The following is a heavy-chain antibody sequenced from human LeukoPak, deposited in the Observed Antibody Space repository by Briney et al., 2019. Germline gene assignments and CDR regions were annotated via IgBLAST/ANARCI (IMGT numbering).Heavy chain of an antibody. Sequence: SETLSLTCTVSGGSISSSRYYWGWIRQPPGKGLEWIGSIYYSGSAYYNPSLKSRVTMSVDTSKNQFSLRLSSVTAADTAVYSCARHPERYSYFDYWGQGTLVTVSS. V-gene: IGHV4-39*01. CDR1: GGSISSSRYY. CDR3: ARHPERYSYFDY. CDR2: IYYSGSA. J-gene: IGHJ4*02. D-gene: IGHD5-18*01.